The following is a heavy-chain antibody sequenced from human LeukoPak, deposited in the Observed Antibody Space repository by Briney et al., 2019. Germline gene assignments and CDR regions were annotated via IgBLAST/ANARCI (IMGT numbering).Heavy chain of an antibody. CDR2: ISGSGGST. CDR1: GFTFSSYA. V-gene: IGHV3-23*01. Sequence: QTGGSLRISCAASGFTFSSYARSWVRQAPGKGLEWVSAISGSGGSTYYADSVKGRFTISRDNSKNTLYLQMNSLRAEDTAVYYCANWEVVPAATGYFQHWGQGTLVTVSS. J-gene: IGHJ1*01. D-gene: IGHD2-2*01. CDR3: ANWEVVPAATGYFQH.